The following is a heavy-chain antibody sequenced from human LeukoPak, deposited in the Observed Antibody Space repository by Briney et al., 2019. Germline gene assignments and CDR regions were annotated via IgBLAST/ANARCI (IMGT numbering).Heavy chain of an antibody. Sequence: PSETLSLTCTVSGGSISSYYWNWIRQPPGKGLEWIGYIYYDGSTKYNPSLKSRVTISVDTSKNQFSLKLSSVTAADTAVYFCARESAGFSSSWYGLDYWGQGALVTVSS. CDR3: ARESAGFSSSWYGLDY. V-gene: IGHV4-59*01. J-gene: IGHJ4*02. CDR2: IYYDGST. D-gene: IGHD6-13*01. CDR1: GGSISSYY.